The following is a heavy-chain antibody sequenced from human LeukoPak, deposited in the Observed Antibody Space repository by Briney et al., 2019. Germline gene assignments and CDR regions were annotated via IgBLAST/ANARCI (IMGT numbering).Heavy chain of an antibody. V-gene: IGHV3-23*01. CDR3: ARVTTGTPTVGDY. CDR1: GFTFSIYA. Sequence: TGGSLRLSCAASGFTFSIYAMSWVRQAPGKGLEWVSSISGTSGNTYYADSVKGRFTISRDNSKNTLYLQMNSLRAEDTAVYYCARVTTGTPTVGDYWGQGTLVTVSS. CDR2: ISGTSGNT. J-gene: IGHJ4*02. D-gene: IGHD1-1*01.